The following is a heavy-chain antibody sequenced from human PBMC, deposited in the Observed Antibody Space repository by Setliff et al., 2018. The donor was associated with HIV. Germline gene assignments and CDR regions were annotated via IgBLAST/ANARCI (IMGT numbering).Heavy chain of an antibody. D-gene: IGHD3-3*01. J-gene: IGHJ5*02. CDR1: GGTFSSYA. Sequence: SVKVSCKASGGTFSSYAISWVRQAPGQGLEWMGRIIPMFNTANYGQNFQGRVTITADKSTSTAYMELSSLRSDDTAVYYCARDATHTIFGEGGAFDPWGQGTLVTV. CDR2: IIPMFNTA. CDR3: ARDATHTIFGEGGAFDP. V-gene: IGHV1-69*06.